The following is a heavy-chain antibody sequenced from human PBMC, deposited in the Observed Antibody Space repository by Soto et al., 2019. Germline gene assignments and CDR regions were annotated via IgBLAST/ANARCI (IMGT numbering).Heavy chain of an antibody. CDR2: ISYDGGNK. D-gene: IGHD3-22*01. J-gene: IGHJ4*02. CDR3: AKDFRWYYYDSSGYLFDY. Sequence: GGSLRLSCAASGFTFSSYGMHWVRQAPGKGLEWVAVISYDGGNKYYADSVKGRFTISRDNSKNTLYLQMNSLRAEDTAVYYCAKDFRWYYYDSSGYLFDYWGQGTLVTVSS. V-gene: IGHV3-30*18. CDR1: GFTFSSYG.